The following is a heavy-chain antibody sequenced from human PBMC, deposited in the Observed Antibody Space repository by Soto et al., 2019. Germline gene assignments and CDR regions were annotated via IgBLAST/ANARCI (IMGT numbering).Heavy chain of an antibody. D-gene: IGHD2-2*01. J-gene: IGHJ6*02. CDR1: GYSFTSYW. Sequence: PGESLKISCKGSGYSFTSYWIGWVRQMPGKGLEWMGIIYPGDSDTRYSPSFQGQVTISADKSISTAYLQWSSLKASDTAMYYCARGYCSSTSCYGYYYYGMDVWGQGTTVTVSS. CDR3: ARGYCSSTSCYGYYYYGMDV. V-gene: IGHV5-51*01. CDR2: IYPGDSDT.